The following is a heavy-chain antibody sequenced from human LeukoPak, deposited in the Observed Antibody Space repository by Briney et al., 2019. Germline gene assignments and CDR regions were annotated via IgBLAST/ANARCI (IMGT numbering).Heavy chain of an antibody. D-gene: IGHD3-10*01. CDR2: IYHSGST. CDR1: GYSISSGYY. J-gene: IGHJ4*02. V-gene: IGHV4-38-2*01. CDR3: ARHASGYYGSGSSPPFDY. Sequence: SETLSLTCAVSGYSISSGYYWGWIRQPPGKGLEWIGSIYHSGSTCYNPSLKSRVTISVDTSKNQFSLKLSSVTAADTAVYYCARHASGYYGSGSSPPFDYWGQGTLVTVSS.